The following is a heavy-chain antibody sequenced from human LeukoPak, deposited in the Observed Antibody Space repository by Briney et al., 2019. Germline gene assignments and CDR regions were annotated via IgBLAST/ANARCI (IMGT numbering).Heavy chain of an antibody. D-gene: IGHD3-16*01. V-gene: IGHV3-30-3*01. CDR2: ISYDGNKK. J-gene: IGHJ5*02. CDR3: ARAGLSSGDWFDP. Sequence: GGSLRLSCAASGFTFSDYATHWVRQAPGKGLEWVAVISYDGNKKYYADSVKGRFTISRDNSKNTLYLQMNSLRAEDTAVYYCARAGLSSGDWFDPWGQGTLVTVSS. CDR1: GFTFSDYA.